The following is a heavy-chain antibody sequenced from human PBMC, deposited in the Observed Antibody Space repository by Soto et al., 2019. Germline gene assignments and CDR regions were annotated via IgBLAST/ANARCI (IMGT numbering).Heavy chain of an antibody. CDR1: GYNLPNGA. CDR3: ARGAGRSPVTRAFDI. V-gene: IGHV1-3*04. Sequence: QVQLLQSGAEVKMPGASVTLSCKASGYNLPNGALHWLRQAPGQRPEWLGWINTANGRPMFAQKFQNRVTLTIDTSASPAYMDLSGLTSDDTAIYYCARGAGRSPVTRAFDIWGQGTVVTVSS. D-gene: IGHD4-17*01. CDR2: INTANGRP. J-gene: IGHJ3*02.